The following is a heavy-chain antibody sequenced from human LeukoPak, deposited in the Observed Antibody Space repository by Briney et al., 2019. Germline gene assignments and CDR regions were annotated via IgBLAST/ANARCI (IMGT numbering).Heavy chain of an antibody. CDR3: VRDYDVIGETN. Sequence: GGSLRLSCAASGFTFSNYWMSWVRQAPGKGLEGVGNIKQDGSEKYYVDSVKGRFTISRDNAKNSLYLQMNSLRAEDTAVYYCVRDYDVIGETNWGQGTLVTVSS. D-gene: IGHD2-21*01. V-gene: IGHV3-7*01. CDR2: IKQDGSEK. J-gene: IGHJ4*02. CDR1: GFTFSNYW.